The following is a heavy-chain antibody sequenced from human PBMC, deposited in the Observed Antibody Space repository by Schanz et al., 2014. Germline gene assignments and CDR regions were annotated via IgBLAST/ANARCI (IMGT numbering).Heavy chain of an antibody. V-gene: IGHV3-23*04. CDR3: AKTLFPGGTQTFGN. Sequence: EVQLVESGGGLVQPGGSLRLSCTASGFTFSDYWMSWVRQAPGKGLEWVSYVSRSTPDIYYADSVKGRFTISRDNSKSTLYVEMNSLRVEDTAVYYCAKTLFPGGTQTFGNWGRGTLVTVSS. CDR2: VSRSTPDI. CDR1: GFTFSDYW. D-gene: IGHD2-8*02. J-gene: IGHJ4*02.